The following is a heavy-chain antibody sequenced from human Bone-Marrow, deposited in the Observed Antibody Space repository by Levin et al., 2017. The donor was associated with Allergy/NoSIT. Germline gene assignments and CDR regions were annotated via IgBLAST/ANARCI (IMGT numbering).Heavy chain of an antibody. J-gene: IGHJ4*02. Sequence: PGGSLRLSCAASGFTFSSYGMHWVRQAPGKGLEWVAVISYDGSNKYYADSVKGRFTISRDNSKNTLYLQMNSLRAEDTAVYYCAKSSRVPAAMGGAYYFDYWGQGTLVTVSS. CDR3: AKSSRVPAAMGGAYYFDY. CDR1: GFTFSSYG. CDR2: ISYDGSNK. V-gene: IGHV3-30*18. D-gene: IGHD2-2*01.